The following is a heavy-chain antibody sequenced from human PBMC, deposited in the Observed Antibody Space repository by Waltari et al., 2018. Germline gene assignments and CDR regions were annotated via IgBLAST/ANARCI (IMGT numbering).Heavy chain of an antibody. CDR2: ISGSGII. D-gene: IGHD7-27*01. CDR3: ARVRGWGPYYFDY. CDR1: GFTFSSYS. V-gene: IGHV3-48*01. J-gene: IGHJ4*02. Sequence: EVQLVESGGGLVQPGGSLRLSCAASGFTFSSYSINWVRQAPGKGLEWVSYISGSGIIYYADSVKGRFTISRDNGKNSLYLQMNSLRAEDTAVYYCARVRGWGPYYFDYWGQGTLVTVSS.